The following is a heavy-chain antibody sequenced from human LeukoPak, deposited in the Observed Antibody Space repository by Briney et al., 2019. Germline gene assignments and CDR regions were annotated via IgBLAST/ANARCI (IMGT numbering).Heavy chain of an antibody. J-gene: IGHJ6*04. CDR2: ISSSSRTI. CDR1: GFTFSNYR. Sequence: GGSLRLSCAASGFTFSNYRMNWVRQAPGKGLEWISYISSSSRTIYYADSVKGRLTISRDNAKNSLYLQMNSLRAEDTAVYYCARVSGYYEGMDVWGKGTTVTISS. V-gene: IGHV3-48*01. CDR3: ARVSGYYEGMDV. D-gene: IGHD3-22*01.